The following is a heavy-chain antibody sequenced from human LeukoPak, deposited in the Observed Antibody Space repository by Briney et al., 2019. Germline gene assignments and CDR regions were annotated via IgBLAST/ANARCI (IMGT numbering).Heavy chain of an antibody. J-gene: IGHJ3*02. CDR3: ARSRVRGSPHPNAFDI. V-gene: IGHV1-18*01. Sequence: ASVKVSCKASGDSIRSYGITLVRQAPGQGLEWMGWISDYDGNTNYAQNVQGRVTMTTDTSTSTAYMELRSLRSDDTAVYYCARSRVRGSPHPNAFDIWGQGTKVTVSS. CDR1: GDSIRSYG. CDR2: ISDYDGNT. D-gene: IGHD3-10*01.